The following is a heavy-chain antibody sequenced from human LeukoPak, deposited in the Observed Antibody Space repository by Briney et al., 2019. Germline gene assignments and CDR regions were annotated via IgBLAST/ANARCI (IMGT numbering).Heavy chain of an antibody. Sequence: PSETLSLTCTVSGGSISSSSYYWGWIRQPPGEGLEWIGSIFYSGTTYYNPSLKSRVTISVDTSENQFSLKLSSVTAADTAVYYCASHRECYYDSSGYFDYWGQGTLVTVSS. CDR1: GGSISSSSYY. D-gene: IGHD3-22*01. CDR3: ASHRECYYDSSGYFDY. J-gene: IGHJ4*02. CDR2: IFYSGTT. V-gene: IGHV4-39*07.